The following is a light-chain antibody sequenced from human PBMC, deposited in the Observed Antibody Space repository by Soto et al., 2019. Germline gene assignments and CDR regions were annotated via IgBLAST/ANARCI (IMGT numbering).Light chain of an antibody. CDR3: GSWDSSLSAYV. V-gene: IGLV1-51*01. CDR1: SSNIGGNS. Sequence: QSVLTQPPSVSAAPGQKVTISCSGSSSNIGGNSVSWYQQLPGTAPKLLIYDDNKRPSGIPDRFSGSKSGTSATLGITGFQTGDEADYYCGSWDSSLSAYVFXTGTKPTVL. CDR2: DDN. J-gene: IGLJ1*01.